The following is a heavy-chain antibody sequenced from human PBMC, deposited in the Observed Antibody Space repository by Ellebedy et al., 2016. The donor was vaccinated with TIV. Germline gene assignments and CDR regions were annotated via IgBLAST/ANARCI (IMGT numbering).Heavy chain of an antibody. Sequence: AASVKVSCNASGYTFTSDLIHWVRQAHGQGLVWMGVINPSNGGTGYAQKFQGRVTMTRDTSASTVYMELSSLRSEDTAVYYCSREGGVYFFDYWGQGTLVTVSS. CDR1: GYTFTSDL. CDR3: SREGGVYFFDY. J-gene: IGHJ4*02. V-gene: IGHV1-46*01. D-gene: IGHD1-26*01. CDR2: INPSNGGT.